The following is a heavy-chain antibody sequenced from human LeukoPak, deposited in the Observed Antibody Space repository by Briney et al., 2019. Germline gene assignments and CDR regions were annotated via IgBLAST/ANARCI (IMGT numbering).Heavy chain of an antibody. D-gene: IGHD1-20*01. CDR2: IWYDGSNK. CDR3: AKGARIAGTSRGRNWFDP. Sequence: GGSLRLSCAASGLTFSSYGMHWVRQAPGKGLEWVAVIWYDGSNKYYADSVKGRFTISRDNSKNTLYLQMNSLRAEDTAVYYCAKGARIAGTSRGRNWFDPWGQGTPVTVSS. V-gene: IGHV3-33*06. CDR1: GLTFSSYG. J-gene: IGHJ5*02.